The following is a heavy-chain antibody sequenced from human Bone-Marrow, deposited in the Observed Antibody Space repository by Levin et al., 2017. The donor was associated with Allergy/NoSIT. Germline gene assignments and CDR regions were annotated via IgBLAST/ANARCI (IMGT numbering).Heavy chain of an antibody. CDR1: GFTFSSYS. CDR2: ISSSSSYI. J-gene: IGHJ4*02. V-gene: IGHV3-21*01. CDR3: ARDGRQRQWLVGQTERYFDY. Sequence: GGSLRLSCAASGFTFSSYSMNWVRQAPGKGLEWVSSISSSSSYIYYADSVKGRFTISRDNAKNSLYLQMNSLRAEDTAVYYCARDGRQRQWLVGQTERYFDYWGQGTLVTVSS. D-gene: IGHD6-19*01.